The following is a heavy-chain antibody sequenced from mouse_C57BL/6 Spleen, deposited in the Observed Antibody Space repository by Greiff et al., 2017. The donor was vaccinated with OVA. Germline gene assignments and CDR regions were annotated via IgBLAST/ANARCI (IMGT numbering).Heavy chain of an antibody. Sequence: EVQGVESGGGLVQPKGSLKLSCAASGFSFNTYAMNWVCQAPGKGLEWVARIRSKSNNYATYYADSVKDRFTISRDDSESMLYLQMNNLKTEDTAMYYCVRQDYYAYYYAMDYWGQGTSVTVSS. V-gene: IGHV10-1*01. CDR2: IRSKSNNYAT. CDR1: GFSFNTYA. J-gene: IGHJ4*01. D-gene: IGHD1-1*01. CDR3: VRQDYYAYYYAMDY.